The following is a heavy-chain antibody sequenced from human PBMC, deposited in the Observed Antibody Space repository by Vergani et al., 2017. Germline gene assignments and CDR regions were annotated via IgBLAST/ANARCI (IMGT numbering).Heavy chain of an antibody. V-gene: IGHV4-61*02. D-gene: IGHD1-14*01. CDR2: IYTSGST. CDR1: GGSISSGSYY. CDR3: AREKYSGAHPESAFDI. Sequence: QVQLQESGPGLVKPSQTLSLTCTVSGGSISSGSYYWSWIRQPAGKGLEWIGRIYTSGSTNYNPYLKSRVTMSVDTSKNQFSLKLSSVTAADTAVYYCAREKYSGAHPESAFDIWGQGIMVTVSS. J-gene: IGHJ3*02.